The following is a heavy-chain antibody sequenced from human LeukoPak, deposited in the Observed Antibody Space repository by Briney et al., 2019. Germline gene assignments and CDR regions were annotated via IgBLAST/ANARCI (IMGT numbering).Heavy chain of an antibody. V-gene: IGHV3-30-3*01. D-gene: IGHD5-18*01. CDR2: ISYDGSNK. CDR3: AGRPTGYSSGYIH. CDR1: GFTFSSYA. Sequence: GRSLRLSCAASGFTFSSYAMHWVRQAPGKGLEWVAVISYDGSNKYYADSVKGRFTISRDNSKNTLYLQMNSLRVEDTAVYYCAGRPTGYSSGYIHWGQGTLVTVSS. J-gene: IGHJ4*02.